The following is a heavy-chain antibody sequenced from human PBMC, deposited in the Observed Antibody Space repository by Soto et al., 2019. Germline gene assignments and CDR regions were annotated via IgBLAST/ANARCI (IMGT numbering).Heavy chain of an antibody. Sequence: ASVKVSCKASGYTFTSQYMHWVRQAPGQSFEWMGWFSGGNGDTQYSQKFQGRVTLTGDTSASIAYMELSSLTSEDTAVYYCVTYDYGLNGYRGQGTLVTVSS. CDR3: VTYDYGLNGY. V-gene: IGHV1-3*01. D-gene: IGHD3-10*01. CDR1: GYTFTSQY. J-gene: IGHJ4*01. CDR2: FSGGNGDT.